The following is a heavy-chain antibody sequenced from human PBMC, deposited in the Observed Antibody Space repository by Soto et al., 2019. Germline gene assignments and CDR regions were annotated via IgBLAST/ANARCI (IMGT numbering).Heavy chain of an antibody. Sequence: PGGSLRLSCAASGFTFSTYAMSWVRQAPGKGLEWVSAISGRGDSTYYADSVKGRCTISRDNPKNTMYLQMHSLGADDTAVYYCAKALYDFWSGFSYALDVWGHGTTVTVSS. CDR2: ISGRGDST. CDR1: GFTFSTYA. D-gene: IGHD3-3*01. CDR3: AKALYDFWSGFSYALDV. J-gene: IGHJ6*02. V-gene: IGHV3-23*01.